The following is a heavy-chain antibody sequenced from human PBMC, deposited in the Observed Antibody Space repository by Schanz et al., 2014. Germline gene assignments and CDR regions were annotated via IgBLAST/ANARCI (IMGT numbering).Heavy chain of an antibody. J-gene: IGHJ4*02. D-gene: IGHD5-18*01. Sequence: QAQLVESGGGVVQPGRSLRLSCSASGFTFRTYAMHWVRQAPGKGLEWMAVVSFDGNNTDYADSVKGRFTISRDNSRNTVYLQMNTLRHEETAIYYCARGVTWIQLPTLDYWGQGTLVTVSS. V-gene: IGHV3-30*04. CDR1: GFTFRTYA. CDR2: VSFDGNNT. CDR3: ARGVTWIQLPTLDY.